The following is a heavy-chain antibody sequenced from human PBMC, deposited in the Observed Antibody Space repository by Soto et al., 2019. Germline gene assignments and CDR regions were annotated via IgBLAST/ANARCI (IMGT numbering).Heavy chain of an antibody. CDR1: GYTFTGYY. CDR3: ARDLFYDSSATSVRNFEY. D-gene: IGHD3-22*01. Sequence: ASVKISCKASGYTFTGYYMHWVRQAPGQGLEWMGWLNPNSGGTNYAQKFQGRVTMTRDTSISTAYMELSRLRSDDTAVYYCARDLFYDSSATSVRNFEYWGKGTLVTVS. J-gene: IGHJ4*02. CDR2: LNPNSGGT. V-gene: IGHV1-2*02.